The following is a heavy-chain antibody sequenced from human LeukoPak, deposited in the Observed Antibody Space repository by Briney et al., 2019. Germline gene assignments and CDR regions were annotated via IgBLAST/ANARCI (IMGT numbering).Heavy chain of an antibody. V-gene: IGHV4-34*01. Sequence: PSETLSLTCAVYGGSFSGYYWSWIRQPPGKGLEWIGEINHSGSTNYNPSLKSRVTISVDTSKNQFSLKLSSVTAADTAVYYCARAVPYYYYMGVWGKGTTVTVSS. CDR3: ARAVPYYYYMGV. CDR1: GGSFSGYY. CDR2: INHSGST. D-gene: IGHD6-6*01. J-gene: IGHJ6*03.